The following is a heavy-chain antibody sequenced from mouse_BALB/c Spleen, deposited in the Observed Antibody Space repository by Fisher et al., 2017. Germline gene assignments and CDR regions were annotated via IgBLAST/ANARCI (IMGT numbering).Heavy chain of an antibody. Sequence: KFKGKATLTADKSSSTAYMQLSSLASEDSAVYYCARGRYDRVYYAMDYWGQGTSVTVSS. V-gene: IGHV1-4*01. CDR3: ARGRYDRVYYAMDY. D-gene: IGHD2-14*01. J-gene: IGHJ4*01.